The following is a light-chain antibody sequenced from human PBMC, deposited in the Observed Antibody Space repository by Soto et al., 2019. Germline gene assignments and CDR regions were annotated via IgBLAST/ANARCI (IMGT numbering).Light chain of an antibody. Sequence: EIVLTQSPGTLSLSPGERATLSCRASQSLSSSYLAWYQQKPGQAPRLLVYGASSRATGIPDRFSVRGSGTAFTLTISRLEPEDFAVYYCQQYGSSPPYTFGQGTKLEIK. CDR1: QSLSSSY. J-gene: IGKJ2*01. CDR2: GAS. CDR3: QQYGSSPPYT. V-gene: IGKV3-20*01.